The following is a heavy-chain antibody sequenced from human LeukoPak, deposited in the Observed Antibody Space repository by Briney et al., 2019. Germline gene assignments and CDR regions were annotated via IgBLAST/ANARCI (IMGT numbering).Heavy chain of an antibody. Sequence: PSETLSLTCTVSGGSISSSIYYWGWIRQPPGQGLEWIGSIYYSGSTYYNPSLKSRVTISVDTSKNQFSLKLGSVTAADTAVYYCARLEGGYDIGFFDYWGQGTLVTVSS. CDR1: GGSISSSIYY. D-gene: IGHD3-9*01. CDR3: ARLEGGYDIGFFDY. J-gene: IGHJ4*02. CDR2: IYYSGST. V-gene: IGHV4-39*01.